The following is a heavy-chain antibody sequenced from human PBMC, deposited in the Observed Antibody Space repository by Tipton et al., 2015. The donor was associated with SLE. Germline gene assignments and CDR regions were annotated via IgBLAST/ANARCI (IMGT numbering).Heavy chain of an antibody. Sequence: LRLSCAVYGGSFSGYYWSWIRQPPGKGLEWIGEINHSGSTNYNPSLKSRVSISVDTSKNQFSLKLSSVTAADTAVYYCAREVDAFDIWGQGTMVTVSS. J-gene: IGHJ3*02. CDR2: INHSGST. V-gene: IGHV4-34*01. CDR3: AREVDAFDI. CDR1: GGSFSGYY.